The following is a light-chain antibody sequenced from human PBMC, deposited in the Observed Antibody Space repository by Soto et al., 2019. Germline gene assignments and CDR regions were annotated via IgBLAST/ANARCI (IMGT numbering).Light chain of an antibody. CDR1: QSVSGY. J-gene: IGKJ5*01. Sequence: IVMTQSPATLSVSPGDRATLSCRASQSVSGYVAWYQQKPGQAPRLLIYDASSRANGIPARFTGSGSGTDFSLTISSLEPEDFALYYCQQRSNWPINFGQGTRLEIK. V-gene: IGKV3-11*01. CDR3: QQRSNWPIN. CDR2: DAS.